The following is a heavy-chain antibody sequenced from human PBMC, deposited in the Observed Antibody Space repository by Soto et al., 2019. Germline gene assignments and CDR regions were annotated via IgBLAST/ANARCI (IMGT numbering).Heavy chain of an antibody. Sequence: QVQLVQSGAEVKKPGSSVRVSCKASGATFTFYSINWVRQAPGLGLEWMGRINPILSMSNYAQRFQGRVTMTAHKSTSTAYMELSSLRSEDTAMYYWASSYGSGYRAFDYWGQGALVTVSS. CDR3: ASSYGSGYRAFDY. J-gene: IGHJ4*02. V-gene: IGHV1-69*02. CDR1: GATFTFYS. D-gene: IGHD3-10*01. CDR2: INPILSMS.